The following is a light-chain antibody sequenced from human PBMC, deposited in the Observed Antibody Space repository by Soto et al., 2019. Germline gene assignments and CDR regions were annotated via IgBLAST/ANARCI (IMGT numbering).Light chain of an antibody. Sequence: EIVLTQSPGTLSLSPGERATLSCRASQSVSSYLAWYQQKPGQAPRRLIYGASSRATGIPDRFSGSGSGTHFTLTINRLEPEDFAVYYCQQYGSSSRTFGQGTRVEIK. CDR3: QQYGSSSRT. CDR2: GAS. V-gene: IGKV3-20*01. J-gene: IGKJ1*01. CDR1: QSVSSY.